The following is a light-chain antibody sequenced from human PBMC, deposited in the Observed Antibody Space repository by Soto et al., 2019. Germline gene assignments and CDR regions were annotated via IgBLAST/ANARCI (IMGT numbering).Light chain of an antibody. J-gene: IGLJ3*02. CDR2: EVS. CDR1: TSDVGGYKY. V-gene: IGLV2-8*01. CDR3: SSYAGDNSWV. Sequence: QSVLTQPPSASGSPGQSVTISGTGTTSDVGGYKYVSWYQQLPGKAPKVMIYEVSKRPSGVPDRFSGSKSGNTASLTVSGLQAEDEADYYCSSYAGDNSWVFGGGTKVTVL.